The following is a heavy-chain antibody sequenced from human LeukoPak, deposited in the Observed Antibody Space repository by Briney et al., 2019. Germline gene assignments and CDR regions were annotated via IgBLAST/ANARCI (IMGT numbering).Heavy chain of an antibody. V-gene: IGHV1-3*01. CDR1: GGTFSSYA. J-gene: IGHJ4*02. CDR2: IHVGNGNT. Sequence: GASVTVSCTASGGTFSSYAMHWVRQAPGQRLEWMGWIHVGNGNTEYSQKFQGRVTITRDTPATTTYMELSSLRSEDTAVYYCARVDGSGPNAPNDCWGQGSLVTVSS. CDR3: ARVDGSGPNAPNDC. D-gene: IGHD3-10*01.